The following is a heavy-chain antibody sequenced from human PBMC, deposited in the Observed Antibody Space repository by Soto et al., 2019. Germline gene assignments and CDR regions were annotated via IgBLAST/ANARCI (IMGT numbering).Heavy chain of an antibody. D-gene: IGHD3-3*01. Sequence: PGESLKISCKGSGYSFTTYWIGWVRQMPGKGLEWMGIIYPGDSDTRYSPSFQGQVTISADKSISTAYLQWSSLKASDTAMYYCARSPALPFLPLPMYTMDYWGQGTLVTVSS. CDR1: GYSFTTYW. CDR2: IYPGDSDT. CDR3: ARSPALPFLPLPMYTMDY. V-gene: IGHV5-51*01. J-gene: IGHJ4*02.